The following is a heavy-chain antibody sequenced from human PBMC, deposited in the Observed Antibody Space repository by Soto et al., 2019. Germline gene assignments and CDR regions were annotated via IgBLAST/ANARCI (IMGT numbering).Heavy chain of an antibody. CDR2: TYYRSKWYN. Sequence: PSQTLSLTCAISGDSVSSNSAAWNWIRQSPSRGLEWLGRTYYRSKWYNDYAVSVKSRITINPDTSKNQFSLQLKSVTPEDTAVYYCAREVGARTPQYYYYYGMDVWGQGTTVTVYS. CDR3: AREVGARTPQYYYYYGMDV. J-gene: IGHJ6*02. D-gene: IGHD6-6*01. CDR1: GDSVSSNSAA. V-gene: IGHV6-1*01.